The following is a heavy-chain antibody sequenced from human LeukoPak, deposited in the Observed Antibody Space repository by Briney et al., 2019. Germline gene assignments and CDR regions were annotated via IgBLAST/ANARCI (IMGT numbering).Heavy chain of an antibody. CDR2: IYHSGST. D-gene: IGHD6-13*01. CDR1: GGSISSSNW. V-gene: IGHV4-4*02. Sequence: PSGTLSLTCAVSGGSISSSNWWSWVRQPPGKGLEWIGEIYHSGSTNYNPSLKSRVTISVDKSKNQFSLKLSSVTAADTAVYYCARAPRHRRGEAGSSIDYWGQGTLVTVSS. J-gene: IGHJ4*02. CDR3: ARAPRHRRGEAGSSIDY.